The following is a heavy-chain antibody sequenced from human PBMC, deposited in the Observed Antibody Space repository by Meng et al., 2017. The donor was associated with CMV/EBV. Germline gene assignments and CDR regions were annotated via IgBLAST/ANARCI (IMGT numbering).Heavy chain of an antibody. CDR2: IYTSGST. V-gene: IGHV4-4*07. CDR1: GGSISSYY. D-gene: IGHD6-19*01. Sequence: GQLQESGPGLVKPSWTPSLTGIVSGGSISSYYWSWIRQPAGKGLEWIGRIYTSGSTNYNPSLKSRVTMSVDTSKNQFSLKLSSVTAADTAVYYCARDSSGWYPHFDYWGQGTLVTVSS. CDR3: ARDSSGWYPHFDY. J-gene: IGHJ4*02.